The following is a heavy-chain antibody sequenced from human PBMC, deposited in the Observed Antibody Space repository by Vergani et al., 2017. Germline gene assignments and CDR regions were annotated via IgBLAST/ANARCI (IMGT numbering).Heavy chain of an antibody. J-gene: IGHJ6*02. CDR2: IYSGGST. CDR1: GFTVSSNY. CDR3: ARDGQGIVVVPALTYGLDV. D-gene: IGHD2-2*01. Sequence: EVQLVETGGGLIQPGGSLRLSCAASGFTVSSNYMSWVRQAPGKGLEWVSVIYSGGSTYYADSVKGRFTISRDNSKNTLYLQMNSLRAEDMAVYYCARDGQGIVVVPALTYGLDVWGQGTTVTVSS. V-gene: IGHV3-53*02.